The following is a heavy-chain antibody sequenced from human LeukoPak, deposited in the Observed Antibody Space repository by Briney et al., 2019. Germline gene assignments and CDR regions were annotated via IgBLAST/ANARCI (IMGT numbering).Heavy chain of an antibody. CDR1: GFTFSSYA. CDR3: AKEKPATGLPRGHFDY. CDR2: ISGSGGST. Sequence: GGSLRLSCAASGFTFSSYAMSWVRQAPGKGLEWVSVISGSGGSTYYADSVKGRFTISRDNSKNTLYLQMNSLRAEDTAVYYCAKEKPATGLPRGHFDYWGQGTLVTVSS. J-gene: IGHJ4*02. D-gene: IGHD2-15*01. V-gene: IGHV3-23*01.